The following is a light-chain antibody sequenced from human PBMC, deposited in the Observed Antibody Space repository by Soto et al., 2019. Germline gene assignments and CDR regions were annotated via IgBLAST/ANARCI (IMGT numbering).Light chain of an antibody. CDR2: DAS. CDR3: QQRSNSPPYT. Sequence: EIVLTQSPGTLSLSPGERATLSCRASQSVSSYLAWCQQKPGQAPRLLIYDASNRTTGIPARFSGSGSGTDFTLTISSLEPEDFAVYYCQQRSNSPPYTFGQGTKLEIK. CDR1: QSVSSY. V-gene: IGKV3-11*01. J-gene: IGKJ2*01.